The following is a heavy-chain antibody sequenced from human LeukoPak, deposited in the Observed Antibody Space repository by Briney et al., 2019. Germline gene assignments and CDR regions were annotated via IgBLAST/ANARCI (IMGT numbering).Heavy chain of an antibody. CDR1: GASVTTSLR. CDR3: AGRVRFLEWD. Sequence: SETLSLTCAVSGASVTTSLRCNWVRQSPGKGLEWIGELHHSGNTIYNPSLKTRVSMSVDKSKNQYSLTLHSVTAADTGIYYCAGRVRFLEWDWGPGTPVTVSA. J-gene: IGHJ4*02. D-gene: IGHD3-3*01. V-gene: IGHV4-4*02. CDR2: LHHSGNT.